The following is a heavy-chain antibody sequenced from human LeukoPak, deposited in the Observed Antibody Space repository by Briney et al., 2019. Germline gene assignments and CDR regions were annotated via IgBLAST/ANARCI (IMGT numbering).Heavy chain of an antibody. J-gene: IGHJ6*03. V-gene: IGHV1-18*01. Sequence: ASVKVSCKASGYTFTSYGISWVRQAPGQGLEWMGWISAYNGNTNYAQKLQGRVTMTTDTSTSTAYMELRSLRSDDTAVYYCARMGGYFDWLTRTYYYYYMDVWGKGTTVTISS. D-gene: IGHD3-9*01. CDR3: ARMGGYFDWLTRTYYYYYMDV. CDR1: GYTFTSYG. CDR2: ISAYNGNT.